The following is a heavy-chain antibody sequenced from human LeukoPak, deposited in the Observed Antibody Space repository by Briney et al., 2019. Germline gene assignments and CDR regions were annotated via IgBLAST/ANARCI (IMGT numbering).Heavy chain of an antibody. CDR1: GGSISSGSYY. J-gene: IGHJ5*02. Sequence: TPSETLSLTCTVSGGSISSGSYYWSWIRQPAGKGLEWIGRIYTSGSTNYNPSLKSRVTISVDASKNQFSLKLSSVTAADTAVYYCARYIAAAGTSWFDPWGQGTLVTVSS. D-gene: IGHD6-13*01. CDR3: ARYIAAAGTSWFDP. V-gene: IGHV4-61*02. CDR2: IYTSGST.